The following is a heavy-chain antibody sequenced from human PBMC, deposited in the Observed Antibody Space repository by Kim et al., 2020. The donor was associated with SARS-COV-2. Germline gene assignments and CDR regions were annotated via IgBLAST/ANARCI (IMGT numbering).Heavy chain of an antibody. CDR2: IYSGGST. Sequence: GGSLRLSCAASGFTVSSNYMSWVRQAPGKGLEWVSVIYSGGSTYYADSVKGRFTISRDNSKNTLYLQMNSLRAEDTAVYYCVTQVTTKYYFDYWGQGTLVTVYS. CDR1: GFTVSSNY. J-gene: IGHJ4*02. D-gene: IGHD2-21*02. V-gene: IGHV3-66*04. CDR3: VTQVTTKYYFDY.